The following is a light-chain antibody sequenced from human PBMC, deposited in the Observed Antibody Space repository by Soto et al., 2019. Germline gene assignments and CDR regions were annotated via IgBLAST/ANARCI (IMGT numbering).Light chain of an antibody. CDR2: DAS. CDR3: QQYNTYSPERT. V-gene: IGKV1-5*01. J-gene: IGKJ1*01. Sequence: DIQMTQSPSTLSASVGDRVTITCRASQSISSWLAWYQQKPGKAPKLLIYDASNLESGVPSRFSGSGSGTEFTLTISNLQPDDFATYYCQQYNTYSPERTFGQGTKVDIK. CDR1: QSISSW.